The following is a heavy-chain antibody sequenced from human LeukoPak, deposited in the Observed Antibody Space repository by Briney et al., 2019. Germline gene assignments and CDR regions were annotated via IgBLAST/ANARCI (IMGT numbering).Heavy chain of an antibody. V-gene: IGHV3-23*01. CDR2: IGKSGGGT. J-gene: IGHJ4*02. CDR1: GFTFTNYA. CDR3: AKRDSAGLYYFAY. D-gene: IGHD5-18*01. Sequence: PGGSLRLPCAASGFTFTNYAMSWVRQAPGKGLEWVSTIGKSGGGTYYADSVKGRFTISRDNSKSTLYLQMNSLRAEDTAVYYCAKRDSAGLYYFAYWGQGTLATVSS.